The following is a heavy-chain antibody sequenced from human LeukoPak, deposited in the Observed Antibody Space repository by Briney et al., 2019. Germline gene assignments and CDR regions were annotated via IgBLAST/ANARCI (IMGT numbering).Heavy chain of an antibody. CDR2: IKDDGPKT. CDR1: GFTFNTHP. V-gene: IGHV3-30*02. J-gene: IGHJ4*02. Sequence: GGCLRLSCAASGFTFNTHPMHWVRQAPGKGLEWVALIKDDGPKTNYADSVRGRFTISRDNSRSTVYLQMNSLKPDDTAVYYCATQTVTLVVVISPFDYWGQGALLTVS. CDR3: ATQTVTLVVVISPFDY. D-gene: IGHD3-22*01.